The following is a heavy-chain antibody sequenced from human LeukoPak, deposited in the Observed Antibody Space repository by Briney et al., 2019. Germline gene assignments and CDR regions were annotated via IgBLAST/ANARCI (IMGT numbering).Heavy chain of an antibody. D-gene: IGHD5-18*01. V-gene: IGHV4-4*09. Sequence: PSDTLPLSSTASGAFISSYYRSWLRQPPGKGLEVIGYIYTSGSTYYNPSLKSRVTISVDTSKNQFSLKLSSVTAADTAVYYCASTAMEGLFDYWGEGTLVTVSS. CDR1: GAFISSYY. CDR3: ASTAMEGLFDY. CDR2: IYTSGST. J-gene: IGHJ4*02.